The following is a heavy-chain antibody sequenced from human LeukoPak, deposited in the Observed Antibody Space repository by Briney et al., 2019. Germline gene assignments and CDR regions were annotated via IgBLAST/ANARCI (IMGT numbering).Heavy chain of an antibody. CDR2: ISGSGANT. CDR3: ANQEGYDFWSATLGGAFDY. Sequence: GGSLRLSCAASGFIFSSYAMRWVRQVPGKGLQWVSSISGSGANTYNVDSVKGRFTISRDNSKTTLYVQMNSLRAEDTAVYYCANQEGYDFWSATLGGAFDYWGQGTLVTVSS. J-gene: IGHJ4*02. V-gene: IGHV3-23*01. D-gene: IGHD3-3*01. CDR1: GFIFSSYA.